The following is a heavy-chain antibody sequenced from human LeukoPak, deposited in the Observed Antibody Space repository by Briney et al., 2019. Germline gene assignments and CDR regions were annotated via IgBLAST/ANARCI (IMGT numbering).Heavy chain of an antibody. CDR2: ISGSGGST. V-gene: IGHV3-23*01. CDR3: SKVRSTYYDPYLDY. D-gene: IGHD3-22*01. Sequence: GGSLRLSCAASGFTFSSYAMSWVRQAPGKGLEWVSAISGSGGSTYYADSVKGRFTISRDNSKNTLYLQMNSLRAEDTAVYYCSKVRSTYYDPYLDYWGQGTLVTVSS. J-gene: IGHJ4*02. CDR1: GFTFSSYA.